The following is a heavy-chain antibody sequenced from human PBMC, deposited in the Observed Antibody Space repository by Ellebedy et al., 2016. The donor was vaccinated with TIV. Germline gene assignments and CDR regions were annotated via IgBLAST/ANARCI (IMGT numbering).Heavy chain of an antibody. J-gene: IGHJ3*02. V-gene: IGHV4-59*08. CDR1: GDSFSSYY. CDR2: IYYSGTT. CDR3: ARSYSYNSRDAFDI. D-gene: IGHD3-22*01. Sequence: GSLRLYXTVSGDSFSSYYWSWIRQPPGKALEWLGHIYYSGTTNYNPSLKSRVTISVDTSRNQLSLKLSSVTAADTAVYYCARSYSYNSRDAFDIWGQGTMVTVSS.